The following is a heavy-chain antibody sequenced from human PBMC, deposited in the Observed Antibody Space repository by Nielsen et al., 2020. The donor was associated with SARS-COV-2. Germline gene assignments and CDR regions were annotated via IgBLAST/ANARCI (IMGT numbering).Heavy chain of an antibody. J-gene: IGHJ4*02. CDR3: ARGLGRITMVRGVISTSNFDY. D-gene: IGHD3-10*01. V-gene: IGHV3-30-3*01. CDR1: GFTFSSYA. Sequence: GSLRLSCAASGFTFSSYAMHWVRQAPGKGLEWVAVISYDGSNKYYADSVKGRFTISRDNSKNTLYLQMNSLRAEDTAVYYCARGLGRITMVRGVISTSNFDYWGQGTLVTVSS. CDR2: ISYDGSNK.